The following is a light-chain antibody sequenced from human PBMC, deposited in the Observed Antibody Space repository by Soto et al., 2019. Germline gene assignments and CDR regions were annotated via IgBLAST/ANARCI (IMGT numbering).Light chain of an antibody. CDR1: HSNVGVNA. CDR2: TDD. CDR3: ASWDDDLNGPI. V-gene: IGLV1-44*01. Sequence: QSVLTQPPSASGTPGQRVVISCSGSHSNVGVNAISWYQHLPGTAPRLLLHTDDQRPSGIPDRFSGSHSGTSASLAISRLQSEDEGHYYCASWDDDLNGPIVGGGTKLTVL. J-gene: IGLJ2*01.